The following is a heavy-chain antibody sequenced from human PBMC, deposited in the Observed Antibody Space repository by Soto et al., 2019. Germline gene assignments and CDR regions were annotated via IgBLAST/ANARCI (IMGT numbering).Heavy chain of an antibody. J-gene: IGHJ5*02. V-gene: IGHV4-39*01. Sequence: QLQLQESGPGLVKPSETLSLTCTVSGGSISSSSYYWGWIRQPPGKGLEWIGSIYYSGSTYYNPSLKRRVTISVYTSNNQFSLKMSSVTAADTAVYYCASNAYIVGVPADMTLNWFDPWGQGTLVTVSS. CDR3: ASNAYIVGVPADMTLNWFDP. CDR1: GGSISSSSYY. D-gene: IGHD2-2*01. CDR2: IYYSGST.